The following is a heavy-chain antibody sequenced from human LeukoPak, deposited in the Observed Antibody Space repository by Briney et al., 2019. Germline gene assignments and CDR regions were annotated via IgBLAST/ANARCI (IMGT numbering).Heavy chain of an antibody. D-gene: IGHD2-15*01. CDR1: GFTFSNYG. V-gene: IGHV3-30*02. J-gene: IGHJ4*02. CDR3: AKDLGCSGGSCYSGIDY. Sequence: GGSLRLSCAASGFTFSNYGMHWVRQAPGKGLEWVAFIRYDGSNKYYADSVKGRFTISRDNSKNTLYLQMNSLRAEDTAVYYCAKDLGCSGGSCYSGIDYWGQGTLVTVSS. CDR2: IRYDGSNK.